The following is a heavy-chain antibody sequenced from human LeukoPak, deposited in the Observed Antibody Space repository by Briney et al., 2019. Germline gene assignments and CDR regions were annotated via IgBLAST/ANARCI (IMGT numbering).Heavy chain of an antibody. Sequence: SETLSLTCTVSGGSISNGSYYWSWIRQPAGKGLEWIGRIFASGSTSYNPSLKSRVIISVDMSKNQFSLKLRSVTAADTAVYYCARDVYYYDSGSYYPYKYFDPWGQGTLVTVSS. J-gene: IGHJ5*02. CDR3: ARDVYYYDSGSYYPYKYFDP. CDR1: GGSISNGSYY. CDR2: IFASGST. D-gene: IGHD3-10*01. V-gene: IGHV4-61*02.